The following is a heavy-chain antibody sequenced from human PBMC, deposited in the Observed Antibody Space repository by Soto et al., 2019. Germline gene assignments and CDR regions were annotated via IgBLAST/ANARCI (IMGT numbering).Heavy chain of an antibody. D-gene: IGHD6-19*01. V-gene: IGHV6-1*01. CDR2: TYYRSKWYN. CDR1: GDSVSSNSAA. J-gene: IGHJ3*02. CDR3: ARDHRSTVAGTSDAFDI. Sequence: SQTLSLTCAISGDSVSSNSAAWNWIRQSPSRGLEWLGRTYYRSKWYNDYAVSVKSRITINPDTSKNQFSLQLNSVTPEDTAVYYCARDHRSTVAGTSDAFDIWGQGTMVTVS.